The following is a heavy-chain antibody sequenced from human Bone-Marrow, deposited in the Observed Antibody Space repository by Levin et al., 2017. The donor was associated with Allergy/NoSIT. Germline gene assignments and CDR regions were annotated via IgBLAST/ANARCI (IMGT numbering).Heavy chain of an antibody. CDR1: GGTFSNYT. CDR2: IIPSLGLP. CDR3: ARDRGYNYAYLTDF. V-gene: IGHV1-69*04. Sequence: ASVKVSCKASGGTFSNYTFSWVRQAPGQGLEWMGRIIPSLGLPNYAQNFEGKVTITADRSTSTVYMELSTLRSGDTAVYYCARDRGYNYAYLTDFWGQGTLVTVSS. D-gene: IGHD5-18*01. J-gene: IGHJ4*02.